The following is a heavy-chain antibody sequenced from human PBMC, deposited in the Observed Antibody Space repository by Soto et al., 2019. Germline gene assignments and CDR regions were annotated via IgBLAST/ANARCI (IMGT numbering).Heavy chain of an antibody. D-gene: IGHD3-22*01. J-gene: IGHJ4*02. CDR2: ISGSGGST. CDR3: ATRAYYYDSSGYFDY. V-gene: IGHV3-23*01. CDR1: GFTFSNYA. Sequence: PGGSLRLSCAVSGFTFSNYAMSWVRQAPGKGLEWVSAISGSGGSTYYADSVKGRFTISRDNSKNTLYLQMNSLRAEDTAVYYCATRAYYYDSSGYFDYWGQGTLVTVSS.